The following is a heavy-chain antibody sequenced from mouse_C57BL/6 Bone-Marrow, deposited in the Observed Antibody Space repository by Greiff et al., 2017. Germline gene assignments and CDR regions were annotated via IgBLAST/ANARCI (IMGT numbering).Heavy chain of an antibody. D-gene: IGHD2-3*01. CDR1: GYTFTDYY. Sequence: QVQLKESGAELVRPGASVKLSCKASGYTFTDYYINWVKQRPGQGLEWIARIYPGSGNTYYNAKFKGKATLAAEKASSTAYMQLSSLTSEDSAVYFCARRKMYDLYYAMDYWGQGTSVTVSS. CDR2: IYPGSGNT. J-gene: IGHJ4*01. V-gene: IGHV1-76*01. CDR3: ARRKMYDLYYAMDY.